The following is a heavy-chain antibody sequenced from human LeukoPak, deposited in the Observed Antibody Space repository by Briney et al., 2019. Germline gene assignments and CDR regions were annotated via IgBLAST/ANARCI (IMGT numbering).Heavy chain of an antibody. CDR2: ISYDGSNK. CDR3: ATGISRGSGSQGY. CDR1: GFTFSSYG. D-gene: IGHD3-22*01. J-gene: IGHJ4*02. V-gene: IGHV3-30*03. Sequence: GGSLRLSCAASGFTFSSYGMHWVRQAPGKGLEWVAVISYDGSNKYYADSVKGRFTISRDNSKNTLYLQMNSLRAEGTAVYYCATGISRGSGSQGYWGQGTLVTVSS.